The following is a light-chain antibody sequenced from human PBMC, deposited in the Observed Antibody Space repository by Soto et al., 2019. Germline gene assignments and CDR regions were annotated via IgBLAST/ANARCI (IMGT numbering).Light chain of an antibody. J-gene: IGLJ2*01. CDR3: SSYTTSTTHVV. V-gene: IGLV2-14*03. CDR2: DVS. Sequence: QSVLTQPASVSGSPGQSITISCTGTRGDIGGYNYVSWYQHHPGKAPKLMIYDVSNRPSGVSDRFSGSKSGNTASLTISGLQTEDEADYYCSSYTTSTTHVVFGGGTKVTVL. CDR1: RGDIGGYNY.